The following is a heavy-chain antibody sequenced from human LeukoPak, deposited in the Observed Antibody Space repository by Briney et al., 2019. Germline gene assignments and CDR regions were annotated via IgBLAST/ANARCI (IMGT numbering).Heavy chain of an antibody. Sequence: ASVKVSCKVSGYTLTELSMHWVRQAPGKGLEWMGGFDPEDGETIYAQKFQGRVTMTEDTSTDAAYMELSSLRSEDTAVYYCATETGGYPPFDYWGQGTLVTVSS. D-gene: IGHD1-1*01. V-gene: IGHV1-24*01. CDR1: GYTLTELS. CDR3: ATETGGYPPFDY. CDR2: FDPEDGET. J-gene: IGHJ4*02.